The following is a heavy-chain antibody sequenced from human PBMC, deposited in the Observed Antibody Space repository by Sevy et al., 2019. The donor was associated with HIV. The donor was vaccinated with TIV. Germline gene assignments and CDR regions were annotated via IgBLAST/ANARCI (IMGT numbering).Heavy chain of an antibody. D-gene: IGHD3-3*01. Sequence: GGSLRLSCAASGFTFTDSSIHWVRQASGKGLEWVGRIRAKSYTDATPHAASVKGRFTISRDDSKNTAFMQMRGLKSEDTAVYYCTRTWSSSFFPDFDYWGQGTLVTVSS. CDR1: GFTFTDSS. CDR3: TRTWSSSFFPDFDY. V-gene: IGHV3-73*01. J-gene: IGHJ4*02. CDR2: IRAKSYTDAT.